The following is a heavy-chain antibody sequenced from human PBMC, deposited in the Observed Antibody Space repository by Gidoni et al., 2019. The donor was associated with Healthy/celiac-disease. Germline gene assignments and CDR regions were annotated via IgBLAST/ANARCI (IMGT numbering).Heavy chain of an antibody. V-gene: IGHV1-69*01. J-gene: IGHJ5*02. CDR1: GGTFSSYA. Sequence: QVQLVQSGAEVKKPGSSVTVSCKASGGTFSSYAISWVRQAPGQGLEWMGGIIPIFGTANYAQKFQGRVTITADESTSTAYMELSSLRSEDTAVYYCARDEPYYYDSSGYYHSWFDPWGQGTLVTVSS. CDR3: ARDEPYYYDSSGYYHSWFDP. D-gene: IGHD3-22*01. CDR2: IIPIFGTA.